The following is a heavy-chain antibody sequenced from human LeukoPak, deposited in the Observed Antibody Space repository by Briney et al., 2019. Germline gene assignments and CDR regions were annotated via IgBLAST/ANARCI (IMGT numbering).Heavy chain of an antibody. V-gene: IGHV3-30-3*01. D-gene: IGHD5-18*01. CDR1: GFSFSSYA. J-gene: IGHJ4*02. Sequence: GGSLRLSCAASGFSFSSYAMHWVRQAPGKGLEWVAVISYDGSNKYYADSVKGRFTISRDNSKNTLYLQMNSLRTQDTAVYYCARDGYMYFDYWDQGTLVTVSS. CDR2: ISYDGSNK. CDR3: ARDGYMYFDY.